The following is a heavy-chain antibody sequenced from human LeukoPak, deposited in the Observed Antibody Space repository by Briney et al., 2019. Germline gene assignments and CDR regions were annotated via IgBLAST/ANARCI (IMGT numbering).Heavy chain of an antibody. CDR1: GFTFSSYS. CDR3: XXXXXHYYDRPGAFDI. V-gene: IGHV3-48*01. Sequence: GGSLRLSCAASGFTFSSYSMNWVRQAPGKGLEWVSYISSSSSTIYYADSVKGRFTISRDNSKNTLYLQMNSLRAEDTAVYYXXXXXXHYYDRPGAFDIWGQGTMVTVSS. CDR2: ISSSSSTI. J-gene: IGHJ3*02. D-gene: IGHD3-22*01.